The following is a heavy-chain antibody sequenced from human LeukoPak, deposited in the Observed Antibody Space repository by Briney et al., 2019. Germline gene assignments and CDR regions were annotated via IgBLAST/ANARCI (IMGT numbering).Heavy chain of an antibody. D-gene: IGHD3-3*02. Sequence: GGSLRLSCAASGFTFSSYSMNWVRQAPGKGLEWVSSISSSSSYIYYADSVKGRFTISRDNAKNSLYLQMNSLRAEDTAVYYCARDKSSIGAFDIWGQGTMVSVSS. J-gene: IGHJ3*02. V-gene: IGHV3-21*01. CDR3: ARDKSSIGAFDI. CDR2: ISSSSSYI. CDR1: GFTFSSYS.